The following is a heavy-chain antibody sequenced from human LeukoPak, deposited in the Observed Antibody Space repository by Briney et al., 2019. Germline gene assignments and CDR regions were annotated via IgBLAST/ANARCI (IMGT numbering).Heavy chain of an antibody. D-gene: IGHD3-10*01. CDR1: GFTFNNAW. J-gene: IGHJ4*02. Sequence: PGGSLRLSCAASGFTFNNAWMSWVRQAPGKGLEWVGRIKSKTDGGTTDYAGPVKGRFTISRDDSKNTLYLQMNSLKTEDTAVYYCTTGITMVRGVIHLIDYWGQGTLVTVSS. CDR3: TTGITMVRGVIHLIDY. V-gene: IGHV3-15*01. CDR2: IKSKTDGGTT.